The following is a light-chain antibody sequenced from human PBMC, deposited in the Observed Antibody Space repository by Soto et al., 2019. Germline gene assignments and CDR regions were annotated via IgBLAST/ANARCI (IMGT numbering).Light chain of an antibody. Sequence: EIVLTQSPATLSLSPGERATLSCRASQSVSSYLAWYQQKAGQPPRLLIYDASNRATGIPARFSGSGSGTDFTLTISSLETEDFAVYFCQQYSSPPYTFGQGTRLEIK. V-gene: IGKV3-11*01. CDR3: QQYSSPPYT. CDR1: QSVSSY. J-gene: IGKJ2*01. CDR2: DAS.